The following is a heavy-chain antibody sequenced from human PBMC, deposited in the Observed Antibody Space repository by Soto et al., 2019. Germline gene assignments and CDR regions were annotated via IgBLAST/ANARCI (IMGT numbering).Heavy chain of an antibody. Sequence: PGGSLRLSCAASGFTFSSYAMHWVRQAPGKGLEWVAVISYDGSNKYYADSVKGRFTISRDNSKNTLYLQMNSLRAEDTAVYYCARARTVLRYFDWPPTYYFDYWGQGTLVTVSS. J-gene: IGHJ4*02. V-gene: IGHV3-30-3*01. CDR3: ARARTVLRYFDWPPTYYFDY. CDR2: ISYDGSNK. D-gene: IGHD3-9*01. CDR1: GFTFSSYA.